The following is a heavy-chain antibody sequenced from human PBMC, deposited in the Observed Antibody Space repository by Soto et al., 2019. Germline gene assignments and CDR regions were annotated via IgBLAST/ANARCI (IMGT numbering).Heavy chain of an antibody. V-gene: IGHV4-30-4*01. Sequence: SETLSLTCTVSGGSISSGDYYWSWIRQPPGKGLEWIGYIYYSGSTNYNPSLKSRVTISVDTSKNQFSLKLSSVTAADTAVYYCARGLSSGYSLVWGQGTLVTVSS. J-gene: IGHJ4*02. CDR3: ARGLSSGYSLV. CDR1: GGSISSGDYY. CDR2: IYYSGST. D-gene: IGHD3-22*01.